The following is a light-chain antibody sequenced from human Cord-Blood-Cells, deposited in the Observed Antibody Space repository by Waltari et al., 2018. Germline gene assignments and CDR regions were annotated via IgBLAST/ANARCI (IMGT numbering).Light chain of an antibody. CDR2: EVS. CDR3: SAKTSSSSGV. Sequence: QSALTQPASVSGSPGQSHTISCTGTSTDVGGYNYVSWYQQHPGKAPKRMIHEVSNRPSGVSKRFSGSKSGNTASLSVSGLQAEDEADYYWSAKTSSSSGVYGGGTKRTVL. CDR1: STDVGGYNY. J-gene: IGLJ3*02. V-gene: IGLV2-14*03.